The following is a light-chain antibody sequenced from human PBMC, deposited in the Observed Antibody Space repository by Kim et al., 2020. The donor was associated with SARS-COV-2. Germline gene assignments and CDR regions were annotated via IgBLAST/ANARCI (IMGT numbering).Light chain of an antibody. J-gene: IGKJ4*01. CDR2: DAA. V-gene: IGKV3-11*01. CDR1: QTIGIS. CDR3: QQRNNWPPAVT. Sequence: PGEGAILACRASQTIGISLGWYQHKLGQAPRLLIYDAANRAAGIPDRFSGAGSGTDFTLTISSLEPEDFAIYYCQQRNNWPPAVTFGGGTKVDIK.